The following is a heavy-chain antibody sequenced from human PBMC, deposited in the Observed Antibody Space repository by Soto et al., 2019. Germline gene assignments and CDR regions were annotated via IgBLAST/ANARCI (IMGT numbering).Heavy chain of an antibody. Sequence: GGSLRLSCAASGVTCSSYSMNWVRQAPGKGLEWVSSISSSSSYICYADSVKGRFTISRDNAKNSLYLQMNSLRAEDTAVYYCARVRAGDSNWGQGTLVTVSS. CDR2: ISSSSSYI. CDR1: GVTCSSYS. V-gene: IGHV3-21*01. D-gene: IGHD6-13*01. J-gene: IGHJ4*02. CDR3: ARVRAGDSN.